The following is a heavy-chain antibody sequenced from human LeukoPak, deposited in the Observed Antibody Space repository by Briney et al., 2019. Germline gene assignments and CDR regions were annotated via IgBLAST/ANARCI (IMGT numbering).Heavy chain of an antibody. D-gene: IGHD6-19*01. V-gene: IGHV4-39*01. CDR1: GGSISSSSYY. CDR3: ASGVAGTLYYYYYMDV. J-gene: IGHJ6*03. Sequence: SETLSLTCTVSGGSISSSSYYWGWIRQPPGKGQEWIGSIYYSGSTYYNPSLKSRVTISVDTSKNQFSLKLSSVTAADTAVYYCASGVAGTLYYYYYMDVWGKGTTVTVSS. CDR2: IYYSGST.